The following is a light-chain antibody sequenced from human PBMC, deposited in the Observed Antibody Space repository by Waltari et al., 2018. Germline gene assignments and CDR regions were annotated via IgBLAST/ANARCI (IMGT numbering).Light chain of an antibody. CDR3: HQRRNWPGT. CDR1: QNIINF. V-gene: IGKV3-11*01. Sequence: ELVLTQSLATLSLSPGDRATLSCRASQNIINFLAWYQQKPGHAPRLLIFDASKRATDIPARFSGSGSGTDFTLTISSLEPEDFAVYYCHQRRNWPGTFGQGTKVEIK. CDR2: DAS. J-gene: IGKJ1*01.